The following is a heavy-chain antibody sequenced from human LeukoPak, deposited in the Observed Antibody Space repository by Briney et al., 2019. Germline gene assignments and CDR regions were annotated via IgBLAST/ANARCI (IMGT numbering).Heavy chain of an antibody. D-gene: IGHD2-8*01. CDR3: ARDPPAVSINTYA. V-gene: IGHV3-66*01. CDR2: IFSHGET. CDR1: GFTLRNNY. J-gene: IGHJ4*02. Sequence: GGALRLSFAASGFTLRNNYKNWVRQAPGKGLEGVALIFSHGETSYADSVKGRFPISRDNSKNTLYLQMNGLRVEDTAVYYCARDPPAVSINTYAWGQGTLVTVSS.